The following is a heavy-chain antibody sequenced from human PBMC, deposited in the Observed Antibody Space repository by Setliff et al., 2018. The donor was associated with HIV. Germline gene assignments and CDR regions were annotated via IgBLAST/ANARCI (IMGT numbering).Heavy chain of an antibody. CDR1: GFTFRNYW. CDR2: IDGDGSTT. J-gene: IGHJ6*02. D-gene: IGHD3-3*01. V-gene: IGHV3-74*01. Sequence: GGSLRLSCAASGFTFRNYWMHWVRQAPGKGLVWVSRIDGDGSTTYYADSVKGRFTISRDNTKNSLYLQMSSLRAEDTAVYYCAKDLGVSYYNFWSNYYGLDVWGQGTTVTVSS. CDR3: AKDLGVSYYNFWSNYYGLDV.